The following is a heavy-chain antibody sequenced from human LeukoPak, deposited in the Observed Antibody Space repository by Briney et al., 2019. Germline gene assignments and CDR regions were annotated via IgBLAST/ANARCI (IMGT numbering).Heavy chain of an antibody. Sequence: PGGSLRLSCAASGFTVSSNYMSGVRQAPGKGLEWVSAISGSGGSTYYADSVKGRFTISRDNSKNTLYLQMNSLRAEDTAVYYCAKATVAGTGFVDYWGQGTLVTVSS. D-gene: IGHD6-19*01. CDR2: ISGSGGST. CDR1: GFTVSSNY. CDR3: AKATVAGTGFVDY. V-gene: IGHV3-23*01. J-gene: IGHJ4*02.